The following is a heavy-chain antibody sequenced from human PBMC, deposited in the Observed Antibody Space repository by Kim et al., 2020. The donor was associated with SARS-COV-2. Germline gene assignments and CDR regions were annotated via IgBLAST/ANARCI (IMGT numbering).Heavy chain of an antibody. D-gene: IGHD6-25*01. CDR1: GFTFSSYS. Sequence: GGSLRLSCAASGFTFSSYSMNWVRQAPGKGLEWVSSISSSSSYIYYADSVKGRFTISRDNAKNSLYLQMNSLRAEDTAVYYCARGGGYSPFRRVNRRPIDYWGQGTLVTVSS. V-gene: IGHV3-21*01. CDR3: ARGGGYSPFRRVNRRPIDY. CDR2: ISSSSSYI. J-gene: IGHJ4*01.